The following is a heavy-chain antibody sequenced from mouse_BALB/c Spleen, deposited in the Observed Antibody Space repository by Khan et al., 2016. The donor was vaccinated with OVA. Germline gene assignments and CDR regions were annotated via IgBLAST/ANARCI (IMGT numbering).Heavy chain of an antibody. CDR1: GFSLTDYG. CDR3: ARELRLEGFAY. CDR2: IWGDGST. D-gene: IGHD1-2*01. Sequence: QVQLKQSGPGLVAPSQNLSITCTVSGFSLTDYGVNWIRQPPGKGLEWLGMIWGDGSTDYNSAPKSRLSISKDNSKSQVFLKMNSLQTDDTARYYCARELRLEGFAYWGQGTLVTVSA. V-gene: IGHV2-6-7*01. J-gene: IGHJ3*01.